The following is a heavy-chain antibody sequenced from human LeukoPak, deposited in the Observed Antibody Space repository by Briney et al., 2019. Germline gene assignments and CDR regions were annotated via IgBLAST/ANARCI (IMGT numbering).Heavy chain of an antibody. Sequence: PGRSLRLSCAASGFTFDDYAMHWVRHAPGKGLEWVSGISWNSGSIGYADSVKGRFTISRDNAKNSLYLQMNSLRAEDTALYYCAKGRYYDSSGYYYSYFDYWGQGTLVTVSS. CDR3: AKGRYYDSSGYYYSYFDY. CDR1: GFTFDDYA. D-gene: IGHD3-22*01. J-gene: IGHJ4*02. CDR2: ISWNSGSI. V-gene: IGHV3-9*01.